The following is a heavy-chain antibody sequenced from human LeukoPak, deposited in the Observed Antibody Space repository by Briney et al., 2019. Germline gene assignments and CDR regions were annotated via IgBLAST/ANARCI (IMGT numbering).Heavy chain of an antibody. CDR3: ARDIVGATSDYFDY. Sequence: GGSLRLSCAASGFTSSDYYMSWIRQAPGKGLGWVSYISSSGSTIYYADSVKGRFTLSRDNAKNSLYLQMNSLRAEDTAVYYCARDIVGATSDYFDYWGQGTLVTVSS. CDR2: ISSSGSTI. V-gene: IGHV3-11*01. J-gene: IGHJ4*02. CDR1: GFTSSDYY. D-gene: IGHD1-26*01.